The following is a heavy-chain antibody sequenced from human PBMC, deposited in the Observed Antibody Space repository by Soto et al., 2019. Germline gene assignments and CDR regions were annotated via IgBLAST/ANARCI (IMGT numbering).Heavy chain of an antibody. J-gene: IGHJ6*02. CDR3: ASHTGSSPEGRYYYGMDV. V-gene: IGHV1-69*12. CDR1: GGTFSSYA. CDR2: IIPIFGTA. D-gene: IGHD1-26*01. Sequence: QVQLVQSGAEVKKPGSSVKVSCKASGGTFSSYAISWVRQAPGQGLEWMGGIIPIFGTADYAQTFQGRVTITADESTSTAYMELSSLSSEDTAVYYCASHTGSSPEGRYYYGMDVWGQGTTVTVSS.